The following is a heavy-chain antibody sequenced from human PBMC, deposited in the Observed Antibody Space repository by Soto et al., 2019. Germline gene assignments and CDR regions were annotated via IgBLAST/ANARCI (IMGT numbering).Heavy chain of an antibody. CDR2: ISGYRDKT. CDR3: ARDEPVVAGSSGLDV. V-gene: IGHV1-18*01. J-gene: IGHJ6*02. D-gene: IGHD6-19*01. Sequence: QVQLMQSGAEVKKPGASVKVSCKASGYTFSTYGISWVRQAPGQGLEWMGWISGYRDKTNYAQKLQGRVTMTTDTFTSTAYMELRSLRHDDTAVYYCARDEPVVAGSSGLDVWGQGTTVTVS. CDR1: GYTFSTYG.